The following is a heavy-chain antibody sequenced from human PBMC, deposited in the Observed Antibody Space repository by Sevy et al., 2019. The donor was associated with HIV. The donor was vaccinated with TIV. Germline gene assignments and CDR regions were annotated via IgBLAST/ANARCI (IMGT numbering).Heavy chain of an antibody. CDR1: GFTFSSYA. Sequence: GGSLRLSCAASGFTFSSYAMSWVHQAPGKGLEWVSAISGSGGSTYYADPVKGRFTISRDNSKNTLYLQMNSLRAEDTAVYYCAKSPALFTIFDYWGQGTLVTVSS. CDR3: AKSPALFTIFDY. D-gene: IGHD3-10*01. V-gene: IGHV3-23*01. J-gene: IGHJ4*02. CDR2: ISGSGGST.